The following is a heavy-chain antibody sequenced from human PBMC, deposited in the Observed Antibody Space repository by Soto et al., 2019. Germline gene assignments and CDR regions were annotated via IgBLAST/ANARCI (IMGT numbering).Heavy chain of an antibody. CDR1: GGSFSAYS. CDR3: ARGRIVPAAIGGYYMDV. CDR2: INHSGST. J-gene: IGHJ6*03. Sequence: QVQLQQWGAGLLKPSETLSLTCAVYGGSFSAYSWTWIRQAPGKGLEWIGEINHSGSTNYNPSLKSRVTISVDMSKNQFSLKLTSVTAADTAVFYCARGRIVPAAIGGYYMDVWGIGTTVTVSS. V-gene: IGHV4-34*01. D-gene: IGHD2-2*02.